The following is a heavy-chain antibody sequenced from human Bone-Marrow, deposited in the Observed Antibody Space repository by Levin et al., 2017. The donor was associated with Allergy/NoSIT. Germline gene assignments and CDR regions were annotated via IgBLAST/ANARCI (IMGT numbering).Heavy chain of an antibody. D-gene: IGHD6-13*01. CDR1: GVSFSNSA. J-gene: IGHJ4*02. CDR2: IIPMYGTA. CDR3: ARGSSNWLPTDD. V-gene: IGHV1-69*13. Sequence: SVKVSCKATGVSFSNSAITWVRQAPGQGLEWMGGIIPMYGTAHYAQQFQGRVTITADESTNTAYMELSGLRSEDTAVYLCARGSSNWLPTDDWGQGTLVTVSS.